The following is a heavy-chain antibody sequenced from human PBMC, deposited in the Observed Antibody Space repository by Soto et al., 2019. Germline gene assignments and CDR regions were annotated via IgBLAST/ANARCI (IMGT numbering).Heavy chain of an antibody. CDR3: ARVFYDSGGYYDY. CDR1: SGGLVSYA. Sequence: SVTVSCEPSSGGLVSYARTWVRQAPGPGLEWMGRVIPIYGTPNYAQKFQGRLSLTVDASKSTAYLELRSLRSDDTAVYYCARVFYDSGGYYDYWGQGTLVTFSS. D-gene: IGHD3-22*01. V-gene: IGHV1-69*15. J-gene: IGHJ4*02. CDR2: VIPIYGTP.